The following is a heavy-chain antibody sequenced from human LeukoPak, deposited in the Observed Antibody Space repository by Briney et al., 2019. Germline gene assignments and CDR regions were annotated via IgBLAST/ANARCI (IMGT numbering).Heavy chain of an antibody. CDR1: GGSISSYY. Sequence: SETLSLTCTVSGGSISSYYWSWIRQPPGKGLEWIGYIYYSGSTNYNPSLESRVTISVDTSKNQFSLKLSSVTAADTAVYYCAREGGTMVGGPTRSSWFDPWGQGTLVTVSS. V-gene: IGHV4-59*01. CDR3: AREGGTMVGGPTRSSWFDP. D-gene: IGHD3-10*01. CDR2: IYYSGST. J-gene: IGHJ5*02.